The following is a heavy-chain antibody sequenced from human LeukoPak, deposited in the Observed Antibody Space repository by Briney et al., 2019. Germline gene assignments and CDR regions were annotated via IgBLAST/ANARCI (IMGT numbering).Heavy chain of an antibody. CDR2: IDHTGST. Sequence: PSETLSPTCSVSGDSISMYYWNWIRQSPGKGLEWIGYIDHTGSTNYNPSLNSRVTISRDTSTNHFSLKLSSVTAADTAVYFCARGRVSSSSWQSVYYYYLYMDVWGKGSTVTVSS. D-gene: IGHD6-13*01. V-gene: IGHV4-59*01. J-gene: IGHJ6*03. CDR3: ARGRVSSSSWQSVYYYYLYMDV. CDR1: GDSISMYY.